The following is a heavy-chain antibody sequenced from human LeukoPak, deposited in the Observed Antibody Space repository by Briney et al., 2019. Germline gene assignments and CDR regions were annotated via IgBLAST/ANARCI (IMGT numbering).Heavy chain of an antibody. V-gene: IGHV4-39*07. Sequence: SETLSLTCTVSGGSISSSSYYWGWIRQPPGKGLEWIGSIYYSGSTYYNPSLKSRVTISVDTSKNQFSLKLSSVTAADTAVYYCARESPHIAAREPQFDYWGQGTLVTVSS. J-gene: IGHJ4*02. CDR3: ARESPHIAAREPQFDY. CDR1: GGSISSSSYY. CDR2: IYYSGST. D-gene: IGHD6-6*01.